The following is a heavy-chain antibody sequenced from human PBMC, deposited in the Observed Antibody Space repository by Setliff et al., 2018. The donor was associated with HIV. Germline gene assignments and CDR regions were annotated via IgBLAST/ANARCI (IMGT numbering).Heavy chain of an antibody. CDR2: IYSSGST. CDR3: ARLGYVTFDFDY. J-gene: IGHJ4*02. D-gene: IGHD3-16*01. V-gene: IGHV4-4*09. Sequence: PSETLSLTCTVSGDSISSYSWNWIRQPPGKGLEWIGYIYSSGSTNYNPSLKSRVTMSADESKNQISMKLSSVTAADTAIYYCARLGYVTFDFDYWGQGTLVTVSS. CDR1: GDSISSYS.